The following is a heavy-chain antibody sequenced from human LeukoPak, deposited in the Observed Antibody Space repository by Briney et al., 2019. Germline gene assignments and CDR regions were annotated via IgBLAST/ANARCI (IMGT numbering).Heavy chain of an antibody. D-gene: IGHD4-17*01. J-gene: IGHJ4*02. Sequence: GGSLRLSCAASGFTFSSYAMSWVRQAPGKGLEWVSGISGSGGSTYYADSVKGRFTISRDNSKNTLYLQMNSLRAEDTAVYYCAKDYGDPTYYFDYWGQGTLVTVSS. CDR2: ISGSGGST. CDR1: GFTFSSYA. CDR3: AKDYGDPTYYFDY. V-gene: IGHV3-23*01.